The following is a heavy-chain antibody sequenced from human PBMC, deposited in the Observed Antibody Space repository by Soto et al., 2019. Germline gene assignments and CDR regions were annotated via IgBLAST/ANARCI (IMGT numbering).Heavy chain of an antibody. V-gene: IGHV3-33*01. Sequence: LRLSCAASGFTFNEYGMHWVRQAPGKGLEWVAVIWYGGSNKYYADSVRGRFTFSRDNSRNTMSLQMNSLRVEDTAIYYCARWGCSGSNCNLNQRSFDLWGQGTLVTVSS. J-gene: IGHJ4*02. CDR1: GFTFNEYG. CDR3: ARWGCSGSNCNLNQRSFDL. D-gene: IGHD2-15*01. CDR2: IWYGGSNK.